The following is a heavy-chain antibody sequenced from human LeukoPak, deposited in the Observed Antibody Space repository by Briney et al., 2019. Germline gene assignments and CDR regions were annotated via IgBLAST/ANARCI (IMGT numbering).Heavy chain of an antibody. CDR1: GGSISSYY. D-gene: IGHD3-10*01. CDR2: IYYSGST. CDR3: ARLKGGRRNYYGSGSTWFDP. J-gene: IGHJ5*02. Sequence: SETLSLTCTVSGGSISSYYWSWIRQPPGKGLEWIGYIYYSGSTNYNPSLKSRVTISVDTSKNQFSLKLSSVTAADTAVYYCARLKGGRRNYYGSGSTWFDPWGQGTLVTVSS. V-gene: IGHV4-59*08.